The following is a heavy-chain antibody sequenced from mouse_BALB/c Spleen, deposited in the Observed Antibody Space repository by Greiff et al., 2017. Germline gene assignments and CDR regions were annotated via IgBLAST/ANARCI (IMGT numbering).Heavy chain of an antibody. CDR2: IWAGGST. V-gene: IGHV2-9*02. Sequence: VKLVESGPGLVAPSQSLSITCTVSGFSLTSYGVHWVRQPPGKGLEWLGVIWAGGSTNYNSALMSRLSISKDNSKSQVFLKMKSLQTDDTAMYYCARVDYGSYGFAYWGQGTLVTVSA. D-gene: IGHD2-1*01. J-gene: IGHJ3*01. CDR1: GFSLTSYG. CDR3: ARVDYGSYGFAY.